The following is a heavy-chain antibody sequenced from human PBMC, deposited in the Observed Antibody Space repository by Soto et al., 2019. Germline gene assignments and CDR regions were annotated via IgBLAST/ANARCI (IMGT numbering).Heavy chain of an antibody. CDR1: GYRFSSYL. D-gene: IGHD3-16*02. CDR3: ARHAVITSGVVIVSNYLAY. CDR2: IDPSGSYT. V-gene: IGHV5-10-1*01. J-gene: IGHJ4*01. Sequence: PGESLKIPYQGSGYRFSSYLITWVRKKPRKGLEWMGRIDPSGSYTNYSASFEGHVTISADKANSTAYLQWSSLKASDSAMYYCARHAVITSGVVIVSNYLAYWGHGTLVTVSS.